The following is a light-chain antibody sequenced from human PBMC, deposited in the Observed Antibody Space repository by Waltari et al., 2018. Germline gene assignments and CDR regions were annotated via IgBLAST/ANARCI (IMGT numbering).Light chain of an antibody. CDR1: QSVSSY. Sequence: EIVLTQSPATLSLSPGERATLSCRASQSVSSYLAWYQQKPGQAPRLLIYDASNMATGIPARFSGSVSGTDFTLTISSLEPEDFAVYYCQQRSYWPPLTFGGGTKVEIK. CDR2: DAS. V-gene: IGKV3-11*01. J-gene: IGKJ4*01. CDR3: QQRSYWPPLT.